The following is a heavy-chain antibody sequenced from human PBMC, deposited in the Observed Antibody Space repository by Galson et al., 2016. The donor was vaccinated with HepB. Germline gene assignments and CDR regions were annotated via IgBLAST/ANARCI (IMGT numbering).Heavy chain of an antibody. D-gene: IGHD1-1*01. CDR3: ARMQLDLDY. J-gene: IGHJ4*02. CDR2: ISYDGSNE. CDR1: GFTFSNYA. Sequence: SLRLSCAGSGFTFSNYAMHWVRQAPGKGLEWVAIISYDGSNEYYADSVKGRFTISRDNSKNTLYLQMNNLRPEDTAVYFCARMQLDLDYWGQGTLVTVSS. V-gene: IGHV3-30-3*01.